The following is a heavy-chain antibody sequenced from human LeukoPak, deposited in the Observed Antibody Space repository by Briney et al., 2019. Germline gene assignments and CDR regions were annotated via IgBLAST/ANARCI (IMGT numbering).Heavy chain of an antibody. CDR2: FHYSGST. V-gene: IGHV4-61*01. CDR3: ASLFGPWYIDH. J-gene: IGHJ5*02. Sequence: TSETLSLTCTVSGGSVSSGNYYWSWIRQPPGKGLEWIGYFHYSGSTNYNPSLKTRVTVSVDTSKNQFSLKLSSVTAADTAVYYCASLFGPWYIDHWGQGTLVTVSS. CDR1: GGSVSSGNYY. D-gene: IGHD4/OR15-4a*01.